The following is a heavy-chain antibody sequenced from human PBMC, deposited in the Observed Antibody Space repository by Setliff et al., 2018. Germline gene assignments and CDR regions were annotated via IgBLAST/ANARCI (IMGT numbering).Heavy chain of an antibody. Sequence: GGSLRLSCVASGFSFSSYWMHWVRQVPGKGLVWVSRINSDESRRNYGGSVKGRFTISRDNAKNTLYLQLNSLRADDTAVYYCATVGAAPDFWGQGTLVTSPQ. D-gene: IGHD1-26*01. V-gene: IGHV3-74*01. CDR2: INSDESRR. J-gene: IGHJ4*02. CDR3: ATVGAAPDF. CDR1: GFSFSSYW.